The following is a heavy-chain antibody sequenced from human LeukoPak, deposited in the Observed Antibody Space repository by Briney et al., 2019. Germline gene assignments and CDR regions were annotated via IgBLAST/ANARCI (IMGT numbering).Heavy chain of an antibody. CDR1: GFTFSSYE. CDR2: ISSRCSTI. V-gene: IGHV3-48*03. CDR3: AELGITMIGGV. Sequence: GGSLRLSWAASGFTFSSYEMNWVRQAPGKGLEWVSYISSRCSTIYYAGSVKGRFTISRDNAKNALYLQMNSLRAEDTAVYYCAELGITMIGGVWGKGTTVTISS. J-gene: IGHJ6*04. D-gene: IGHD3-10*02.